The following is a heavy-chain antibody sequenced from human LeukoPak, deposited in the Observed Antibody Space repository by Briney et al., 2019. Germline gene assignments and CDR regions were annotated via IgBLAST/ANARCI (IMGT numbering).Heavy chain of an antibody. CDR1: GFTFDDYA. CDR3: AKDIGITLGDYGSPTAFDY. Sequence: SGRSLRLSCAASGFTFDDYAMHWVRHAPGKGLEWVSGISWNSGSIGYADSVKGRFTISRDNAKNSLYLQMNSLRAEDTALYYCAKDIGITLGDYGSPTAFDYWGQGTLVTVSS. D-gene: IGHD4-17*01. V-gene: IGHV3-9*01. J-gene: IGHJ4*02. CDR2: ISWNSGSI.